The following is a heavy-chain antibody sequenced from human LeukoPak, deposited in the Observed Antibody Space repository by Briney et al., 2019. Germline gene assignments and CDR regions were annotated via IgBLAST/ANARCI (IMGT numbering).Heavy chain of an antibody. CDR3: ARSIFRYFDP. Sequence: SETLSLTCTVSGDSISRYYWSWIRQPPGKGLEWIGYIYYSGSTNYNPSLKSRVTISVDTSKNQFSLKLSSVTAADTAVYYCARSIFRYFDPWGQGTLVTVSS. J-gene: IGHJ5*02. D-gene: IGHD3-3*01. V-gene: IGHV4-59*01. CDR1: GDSISRYY. CDR2: IYYSGST.